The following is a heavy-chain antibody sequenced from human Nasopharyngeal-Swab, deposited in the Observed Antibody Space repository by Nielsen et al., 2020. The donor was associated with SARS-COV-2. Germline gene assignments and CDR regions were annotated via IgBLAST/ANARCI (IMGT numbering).Heavy chain of an antibody. CDR3: ARSVGPSATTGHGAFDI. J-gene: IGHJ3*02. CDR1: GYTFTSYY. CDR2: INPSGGST. D-gene: IGHD1-14*01. Sequence: ASVKVSCKASGYTFTSYYMHWVRQAPGQGLEWMGIINPSGGSTSYAQKFQGRVTMTRDTSTSTVYMELSSLRSEDTAVYYCARSVGPSATTGHGAFDIWGQGTMVTVSS. V-gene: IGHV1-46*01.